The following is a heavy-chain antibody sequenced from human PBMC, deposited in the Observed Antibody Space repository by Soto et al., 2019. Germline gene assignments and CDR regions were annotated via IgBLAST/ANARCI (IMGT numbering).Heavy chain of an antibody. CDR2: ISGSGGST. D-gene: IGHD1-26*01. CDR1: GFTFSSYA. Sequence: GGSLRLSCAASGFTFSSYAMSWVRQAPGKGLEWVSAISGSGGSTYYADSVKGRFTISRDNSKNTLYLQMNSLRAEDTAFYYCAKDFWKKGATKWSLFNIWGQGTMVTVSS. CDR3: AKDFWKKGATKWSLFNI. V-gene: IGHV3-23*01. J-gene: IGHJ3*02.